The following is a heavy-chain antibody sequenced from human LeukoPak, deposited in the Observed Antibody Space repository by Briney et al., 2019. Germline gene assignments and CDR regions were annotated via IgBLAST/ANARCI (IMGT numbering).Heavy chain of an antibody. J-gene: IGHJ4*02. Sequence: TSGTLSLTCAVSGGSISSSNWWSWVRQPPGKGLEWIGEIYHSGSTNYNPSLKSRVTISVDKSKNQFSLKLSSVTAADTAVYYCASWGYSSGWYTDYWGQGTLVTVSS. D-gene: IGHD6-19*01. V-gene: IGHV4-4*02. CDR3: ASWGYSSGWYTDY. CDR1: GGSISSSNW. CDR2: IYHSGST.